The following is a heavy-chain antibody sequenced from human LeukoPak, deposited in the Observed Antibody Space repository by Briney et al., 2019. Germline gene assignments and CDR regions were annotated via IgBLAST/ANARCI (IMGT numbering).Heavy chain of an antibody. CDR3: ARGIAGIAAVGYFDY. CDR2: ISYDGNNK. V-gene: IGHV3-30-3*01. J-gene: IGHJ4*02. CDR1: GFTFSSYA. D-gene: IGHD6-13*01. Sequence: PGGSLRLSRAASGFTFSSYAMHWVRQAPGKGLEWVAVISYDGNNKYYADSVKGRFSISRDSSKNTLYLQMNSLRAEDTAVYYCARGIAGIAAVGYFDYWGQGTLVTVSS.